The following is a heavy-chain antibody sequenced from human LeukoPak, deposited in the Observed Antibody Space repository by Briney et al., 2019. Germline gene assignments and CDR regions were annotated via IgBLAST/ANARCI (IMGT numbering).Heavy chain of an antibody. CDR3: ARGVSFYGMDV. CDR2: IYTSGNT. J-gene: IGHJ6*02. Sequence: SETLSLTCTVSGGSISGYYLSWIRQPAGKGLEWIGRIYTSGNTKYNPALKSGVTMSVDTSKKQFSLKLSSVTDADAAVYCCARGVSFYGMDVWGQGTTVTVSS. V-gene: IGHV4-4*07. D-gene: IGHD5/OR15-5a*01. CDR1: GGSISGYY.